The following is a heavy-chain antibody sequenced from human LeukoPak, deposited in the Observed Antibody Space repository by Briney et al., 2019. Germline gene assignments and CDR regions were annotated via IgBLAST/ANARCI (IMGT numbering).Heavy chain of an antibody. J-gene: IGHJ6*02. CDR1: GYTFTSYG. V-gene: IGHV1-18*01. CDR3: ARDSNLYYGSGSYYYYGMDV. Sequence: ASVKVSCKASGYTFTSYGISWVRQAPGQGLEWMGWISAYNGNTDYAQKLQGRVTMTTDTSTSTAYMELRSLRSDDTAVYYCARDSNLYYGSGSYYYYGMDVWGQGTTVTVSS. CDR2: ISAYNGNT. D-gene: IGHD3-10*01.